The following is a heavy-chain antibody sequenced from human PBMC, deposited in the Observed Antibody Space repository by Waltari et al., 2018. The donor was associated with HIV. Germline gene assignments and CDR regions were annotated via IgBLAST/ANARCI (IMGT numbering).Heavy chain of an antibody. CDR3: AKDGGAAAGTQNGMDV. CDR2: ISYDGSNK. Sequence: QVQLVESGGGVVQPGRSLRLSCAASGFTFSSYGMHWVRQAPGKGLEWVAVISYDGSNKYYADSVKGRFTISRDNSKNTLYLQMNSLRAEDTAVYYCAKDGGAAAGTQNGMDVWGQGTTVTVSS. D-gene: IGHD6-13*01. J-gene: IGHJ6*02. V-gene: IGHV3-30*18. CDR1: GFTFSSYG.